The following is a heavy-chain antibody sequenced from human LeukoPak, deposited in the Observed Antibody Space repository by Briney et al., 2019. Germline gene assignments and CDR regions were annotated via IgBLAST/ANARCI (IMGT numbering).Heavy chain of an antibody. Sequence: ESLKISCKGSGYSFTNYWIGWVRQMPGKGLEWMGIIYPSDSDTRYSPSFQGQVTISADKSISTAYLQWSSLKASDTAMYYCARLGVSGSYIFDYWGQGTLVTVSP. D-gene: IGHD1-26*01. CDR2: IYPSDSDT. J-gene: IGHJ4*02. V-gene: IGHV5-51*01. CDR3: ARLGVSGSYIFDY. CDR1: GYSFTNYW.